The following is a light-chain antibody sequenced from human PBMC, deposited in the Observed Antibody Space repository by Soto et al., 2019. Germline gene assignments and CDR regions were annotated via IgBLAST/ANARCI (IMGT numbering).Light chain of an antibody. V-gene: IGLV9-49*01. J-gene: IGLJ2*01. Sequence: QAVVTQPPSASASLGASVTLTCTLSSGYSNYKVDWYQQRPGKGPRFVMRVGTGGIVGSKGEGIPDRFSVLGSGLNRYLTIKNIQEEDESDYHCGADHGSGSNFVVFGGGTKLTVL. CDR2: VGTGGIVG. CDR1: SGYSNYK. CDR3: GADHGSGSNFVV.